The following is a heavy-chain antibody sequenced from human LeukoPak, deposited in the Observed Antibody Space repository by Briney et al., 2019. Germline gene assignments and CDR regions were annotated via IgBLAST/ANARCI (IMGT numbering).Heavy chain of an antibody. Sequence: ASVKVSCKASGYTFTVYYMHWVRQAPGQGLEWMGWINPNSGGTNYAQKFQGRVSMTRDTSISTAYMELSRLRSVDMAVYYCARTSAAIDYYDSSGYQDYWGQGTLVTVSS. CDR2: INPNSGGT. CDR1: GYTFTVYY. D-gene: IGHD3-22*01. V-gene: IGHV1-2*02. CDR3: ARTSAAIDYYDSSGYQDY. J-gene: IGHJ4*02.